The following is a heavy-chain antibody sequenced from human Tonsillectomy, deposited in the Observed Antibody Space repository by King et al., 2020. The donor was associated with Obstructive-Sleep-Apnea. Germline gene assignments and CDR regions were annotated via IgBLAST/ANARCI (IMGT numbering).Heavy chain of an antibody. Sequence: QLVQSGAEVKKPGASVKVSCKASGYTFTNYDINWVRQATGQGLEWMGWMNPNSGNTGYAQRFQGRVTMTRNTSVSTAYMELSSLRSEDTAVYYWSRGSRTFDIWGQGAMVTVSS. D-gene: IGHD1-14*01. CDR2: MNPNSGNT. CDR3: SRGSRTFDI. CDR1: GYTFTNYD. J-gene: IGHJ3*02. V-gene: IGHV1-8*01.